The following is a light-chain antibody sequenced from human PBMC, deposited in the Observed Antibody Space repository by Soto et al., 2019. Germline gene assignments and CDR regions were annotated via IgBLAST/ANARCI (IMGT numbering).Light chain of an antibody. Sequence: EVVLTQSPATLPLSPVERASLSCRASQSVGNDLVWYHQNRGQAPRVVIYSASNRATAIPARFSGSGSGTDFTRIISSLEPEDFAVYYCFQRSDWPPTFGGGTRVEFK. CDR2: SAS. J-gene: IGKJ4*01. CDR1: QSVGND. V-gene: IGKV3-11*01. CDR3: FQRSDWPPT.